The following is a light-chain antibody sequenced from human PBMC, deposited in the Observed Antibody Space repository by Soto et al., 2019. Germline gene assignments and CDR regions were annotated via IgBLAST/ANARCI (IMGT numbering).Light chain of an antibody. Sequence: QSVLTQPASVSGSPVQSITISCTGTSSDIGRYNYVSWYQQYPGKAPKFMIYDVSNRPSGVSNRFSGSKSGNTASLTISGLQAEDEADYYCSSYISSSTYVFGTGTKVTV. J-gene: IGLJ1*01. CDR3: SSYISSSTYV. V-gene: IGLV2-14*01. CDR2: DVS. CDR1: SSDIGRYNY.